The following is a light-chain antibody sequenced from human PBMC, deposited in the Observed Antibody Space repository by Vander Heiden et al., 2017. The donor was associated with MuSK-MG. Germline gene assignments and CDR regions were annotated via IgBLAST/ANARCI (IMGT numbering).Light chain of an antibody. V-gene: IGKV1-39*01. Sequence: DIQMTQSPSSLSAAVGDRVTITCRASQTITDQLNWYQNKPGKAPKLLIYAASRLQSGVPSRFSGSGSGTDFTLTISSLQPEDFATYYCQQGYTTPYTFGQGTKLEIK. J-gene: IGKJ2*01. CDR3: QQGYTTPYT. CDR2: AAS. CDR1: QTITDQ.